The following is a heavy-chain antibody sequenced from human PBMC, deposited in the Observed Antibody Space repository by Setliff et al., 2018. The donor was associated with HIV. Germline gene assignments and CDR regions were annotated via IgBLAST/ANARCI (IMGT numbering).Heavy chain of an antibody. CDR3: ARARGSVGYYGSGTMYHMDV. V-gene: IGHV3-7*03. D-gene: IGHD3-10*01. Sequence: PGGSLRLSCAASGFTFCSCWVTWVRQGPGKGLEWVANIKQDGSEKYYVDSVKGRFTISRDNAKNSRYLQMNILIAEDTAVYYCARARGSVGYYGSGTMYHMDVWGKGTTVT. CDR2: IKQDGSEK. J-gene: IGHJ6*03. CDR1: GFTFCSCW.